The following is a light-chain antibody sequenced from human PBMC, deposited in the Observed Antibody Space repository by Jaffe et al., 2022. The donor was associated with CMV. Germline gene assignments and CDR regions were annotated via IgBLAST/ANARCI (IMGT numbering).Light chain of an antibody. J-gene: IGKJ2*01. Sequence: DIVMTQSPATLSVSPGEGATLSCRASQTVTSSLAWYQQKPGQAPRLLMYGASTRATGTPARFSGSGSGTDFTLTISSLHSEDFAVYFCQQYKSWPLTFGQGTRLEIK. V-gene: IGKV3-15*01. CDR3: QQYKSWPLT. CDR2: GAS. CDR1: QTVTSS.